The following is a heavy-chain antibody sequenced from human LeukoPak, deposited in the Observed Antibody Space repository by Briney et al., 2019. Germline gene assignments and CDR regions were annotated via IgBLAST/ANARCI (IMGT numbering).Heavy chain of an antibody. D-gene: IGHD6-13*01. V-gene: IGHV3-30*04. CDR3: ARDQYSSSWYEPWYYYYYGMDV. CDR1: GFTFSSYA. CDR2: ISYDGSNK. J-gene: IGHJ6*02. Sequence: GGSLRLSCAASGFTFSSYAMHWVRQAPGKGLGWVAVISYDGSNKYYADSVKGRFTISRDNSKNTLYLQMNSLRAEDTAVYYCARDQYSSSWYEPWYYYYYGMDVWGQGTTVTVSS.